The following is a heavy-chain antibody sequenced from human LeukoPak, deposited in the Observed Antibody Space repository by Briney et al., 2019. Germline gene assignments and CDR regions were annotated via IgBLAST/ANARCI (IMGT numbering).Heavy chain of an antibody. CDR2: IYYSGST. Sequence: SETLSLTCTVSGGSISSYYWSWIWQPPGKGLEWIGYIYYSGSTNYNPSLKSRVTISVDTSKNQFYTAVYYCARSPITIFGVFISTFDYWGQGTLVTVSS. V-gene: IGHV4-59*01. CDR3: FISTFDY. D-gene: IGHD3-3*01. J-gene: IGHJ4*02. CDR1: GGSISSYY.